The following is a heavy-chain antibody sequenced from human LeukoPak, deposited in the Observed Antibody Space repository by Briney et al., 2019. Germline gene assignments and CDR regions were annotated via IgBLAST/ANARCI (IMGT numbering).Heavy chain of an antibody. J-gene: IGHJ6*03. Sequence: SETLSLTCTVSGGSISSYYWSWIRQPPGKGLEWIGYIYYSGSTNYNPSLKSRVTISVDTSKNQFSLKLSSVTAADTAVYYCARDGYGSGSYWSPIYYYYYMDVWGKGTTVTVSS. CDR3: ARDGYGSGSYWSPIYYYYYMDV. CDR1: GGSISSYY. CDR2: IYYSGST. V-gene: IGHV4-59*01. D-gene: IGHD3-10*01.